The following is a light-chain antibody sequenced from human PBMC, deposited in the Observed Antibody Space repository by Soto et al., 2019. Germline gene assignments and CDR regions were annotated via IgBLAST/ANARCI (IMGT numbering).Light chain of an antibody. CDR1: QSVSSSY. Sequence: EIVLTQSPGTLSLSPGERATLSYRASQSVSSSYLAWYQQKPGQAPRLLIYGASSRATDIPDRFSGSGSGPDFTLTISRLEPEDFAVYYCQQYGSSPTTFGPGTKVDIK. V-gene: IGKV3-20*01. CDR2: GAS. J-gene: IGKJ3*01. CDR3: QQYGSSPTT.